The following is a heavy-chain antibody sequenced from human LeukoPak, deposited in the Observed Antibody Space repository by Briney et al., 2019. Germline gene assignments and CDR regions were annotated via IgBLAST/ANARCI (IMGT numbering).Heavy chain of an antibody. J-gene: IGHJ4*02. V-gene: IGHV4-59*08. D-gene: IGHD3-10*01. CDR2: IHDSGRT. CDR1: GGSIYGFF. Sequence: SETLSLTCSVSGGSIYGFFWSWIRLTPEKGLEWIAHIHDSGRTAYNPSLRRRVTISLDMSKNQFFLKVNSVTAADTATYYCARHQDGESYPLDYWGQGILVTVSS. CDR3: ARHQDGESYPLDY.